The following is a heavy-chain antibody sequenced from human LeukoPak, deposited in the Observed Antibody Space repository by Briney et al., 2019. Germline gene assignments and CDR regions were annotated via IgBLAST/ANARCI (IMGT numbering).Heavy chain of an antibody. CDR1: GDSVSSNSST. D-gene: IGHD6-6*01. Sequence: SQTLSLTCAISGDSVSSNSSTWNWIRQSPSRGLEWLGRTFYWSEWYDDYAPSVKSRLTIDPDTSKSQFSLQLSSVTPEDTATYFCVRERLAPRLGGDSYFYMDVWGEGTTVTVSS. V-gene: IGHV6-1*01. J-gene: IGHJ6*03. CDR2: TFYWSEWYD. CDR3: VRERLAPRLGGDSYFYMDV.